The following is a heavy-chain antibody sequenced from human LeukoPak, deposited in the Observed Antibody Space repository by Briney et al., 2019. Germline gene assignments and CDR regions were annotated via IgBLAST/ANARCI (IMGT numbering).Heavy chain of an antibody. D-gene: IGHD3-22*01. CDR2: INPSGGST. CDR1: GYTFTSYY. CDR3: ARGPDYYDSSGYMDFDY. V-gene: IGHV1-46*01. Sequence: ASVTVSCKASGYTFTSYYMHWVRQAPGQGLEWMGIINPSGGSTSYAQKFQGRVTMTRDTSTSTVYMELSSLRSEDTAVYYCARGPDYYDSSGYMDFDYWGQGTLVTVSS. J-gene: IGHJ4*02.